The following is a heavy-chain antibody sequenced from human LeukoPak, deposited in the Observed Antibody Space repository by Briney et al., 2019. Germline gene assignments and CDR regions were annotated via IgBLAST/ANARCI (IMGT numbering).Heavy chain of an antibody. Sequence: ASVKVSCKVSGYTLTELSMHWVRQAPGKGLEWMGGFDPEDGETIYAQKFQGRVTMTEDTSTDTAYMELSSLRSEDTAVYYCATGANVVVTANRYYYYGMDVWGQGTTVTVSS. J-gene: IGHJ6*02. V-gene: IGHV1-24*01. CDR3: ATGANVVVTANRYYYYGMDV. CDR2: FDPEDGET. CDR1: GYTLTELS. D-gene: IGHD2-21*02.